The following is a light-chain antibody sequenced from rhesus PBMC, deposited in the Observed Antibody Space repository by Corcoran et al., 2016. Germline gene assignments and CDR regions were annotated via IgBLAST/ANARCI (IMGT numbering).Light chain of an antibody. CDR3: LQGYSTPPLT. Sequence: DIQMTQSTSSLSASVGDRVTITCRASQGLSDYLSWYQQKPGKASKRCIYAAARLESGVTSRFSGSGSVTEVTLTISSLQPEDFASYYCLQGYSTPPLTFGGGTKVEL. CDR2: AAA. V-gene: IGKV1-36*02. J-gene: IGKJ4*01. CDR1: QGLSDY.